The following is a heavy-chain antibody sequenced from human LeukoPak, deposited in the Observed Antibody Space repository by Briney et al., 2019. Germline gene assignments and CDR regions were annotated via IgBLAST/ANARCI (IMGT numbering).Heavy chain of an antibody. CDR1: GFTFRSHG. V-gene: IGHV3-33*07. CDR3: ARSGRGYYDSLDH. CDR2: IWYDGSNK. D-gene: IGHD3-22*01. J-gene: IGHJ4*02. Sequence: GGSLRLSCEASGFTFRSHGMYWVRQAPGKGLEWVALIWYDGSNKYYADSVKGRFTISRDNPNNTLYLQMNSLRAEDTAVYYCARSGRGYYDSLDHWGQGDLVTVSS.